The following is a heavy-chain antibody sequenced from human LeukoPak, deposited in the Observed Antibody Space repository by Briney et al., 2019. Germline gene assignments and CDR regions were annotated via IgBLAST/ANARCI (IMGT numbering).Heavy chain of an antibody. CDR3: ARARYSSSWFGY. Sequence: SVKVYCKASGGTFSSYAIRWVRQAPGQGLEWMGRIIPILGIANYAQKFQGRVTITADKSTSTAYMELSSLRSEDTAVYYCARARYSSSWFGYWGQGTLVTVSS. D-gene: IGHD6-13*01. CDR2: IIPILGIA. V-gene: IGHV1-69*04. CDR1: GGTFSSYA. J-gene: IGHJ4*02.